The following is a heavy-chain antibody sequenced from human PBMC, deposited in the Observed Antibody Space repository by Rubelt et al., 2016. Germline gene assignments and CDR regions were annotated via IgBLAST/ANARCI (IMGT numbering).Heavy chain of an antibody. J-gene: IGHJ4*02. CDR3: ATALHSGYDSSGYYHGYFDY. CDR2: MNPNSGNT. CDR1: GYTFTSYD. V-gene: IGHV1-8*01. Sequence: QVQLVQSGAEVKKPGASVKVSCKASGYTFTSYDINWVRQATGQGLEWMGWMNPNSGNTGYAQKFQGRVTMNEDTCTATAYMGLSSLRSEDTAVYYCATALHSGYDSSGYYHGYFDYWGQGTLVTVSS. D-gene: IGHD3-22*01.